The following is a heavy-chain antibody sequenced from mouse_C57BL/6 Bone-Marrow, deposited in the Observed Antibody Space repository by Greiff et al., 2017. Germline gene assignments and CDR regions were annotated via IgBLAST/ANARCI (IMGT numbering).Heavy chain of an antibody. D-gene: IGHD2-4*01. CDR1: GYAFSSSW. CDR3: ALIYYDYSFAY. J-gene: IGHJ3*01. Sequence: LQESGPEPVKPGASVKISCKASGYAFSSSWMNWVKQRPGKGLEWIGRIYPGDGDTNYNGKFKGKATLTADKSSSTAYMQLSSLTSEDSAVYFCALIYYDYSFAYWGQGTLVTVSA. CDR2: IYPGDGDT. V-gene: IGHV1-82*01.